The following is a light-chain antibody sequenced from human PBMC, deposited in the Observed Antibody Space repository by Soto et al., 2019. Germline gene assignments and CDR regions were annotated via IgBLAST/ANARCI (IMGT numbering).Light chain of an antibody. CDR1: SSDVGGYNY. CDR3: SSYAGSNTPYV. J-gene: IGLJ1*01. V-gene: IGLV2-8*01. Sequence: ALAQPPSASGSPGQSVTISCTGTSSDVGGYNYVSWYQQHPGKAPKLMIYEVSKRPSGVPDRFSGSKSGNTASLTVSGLQAEDEADYYCSSYAGSNTPYVFGTGTKVTVL. CDR2: EVS.